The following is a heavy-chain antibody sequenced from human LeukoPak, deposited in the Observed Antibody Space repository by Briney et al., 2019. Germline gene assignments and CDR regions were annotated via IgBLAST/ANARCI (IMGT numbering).Heavy chain of an antibody. V-gene: IGHV4-61*02. CDR1: GGSISSGSYY. Sequence: SETLSLTCTVSGGSISSGSYYWSWIRQPAGKGLEWIGRIYTSGSTNYNPSLKSRVTISVDTSKNQFSLKLSSVTAADTAVYYCARDYDTYYDILGPRERGLCFDYWGQGTLVTVSS. D-gene: IGHD3-9*01. CDR2: IYTSGST. CDR3: ARDYDTYYDILGPRERGLCFDY. J-gene: IGHJ4*02.